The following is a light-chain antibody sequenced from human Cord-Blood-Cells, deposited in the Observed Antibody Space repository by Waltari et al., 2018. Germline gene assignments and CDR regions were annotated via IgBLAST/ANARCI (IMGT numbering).Light chain of an antibody. CDR2: GNS. Sequence: QSVLTQPPSVSGAPGQRVTISCTGRSSNIGAGYDVHWYQPLPGTAPKRLIYGNSNRPSGVPDRFSGSKSGTSASLAITGLQAEDEADYYCQSYDSSLSGWVFGGGTKLTVL. V-gene: IGLV1-40*01. J-gene: IGLJ3*02. CDR1: SSNIGAGYD. CDR3: QSYDSSLSGWV.